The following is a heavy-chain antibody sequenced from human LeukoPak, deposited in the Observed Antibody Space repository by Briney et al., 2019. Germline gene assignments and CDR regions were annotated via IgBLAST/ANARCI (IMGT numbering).Heavy chain of an antibody. CDR2: ISNSGGST. Sequence: GGSLRLSCAASGFTFTTYSLTWVRQAPGKGLEWVSAISNSGGSTHYADSVKGRFTISRDNSKNTLYLQMNSLRAEDTAVYYCAKDLGFIVGGGYWGQGTLVTVSS. D-gene: IGHD1-26*01. J-gene: IGHJ4*02. V-gene: IGHV3-23*01. CDR1: GFTFTTYS. CDR3: AKDLGFIVGGGY.